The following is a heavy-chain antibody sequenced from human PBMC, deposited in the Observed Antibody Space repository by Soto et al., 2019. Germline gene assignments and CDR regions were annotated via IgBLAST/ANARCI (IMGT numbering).Heavy chain of an antibody. V-gene: IGHV1-69*01. D-gene: IGHD3-22*01. CDR3: ARAYYDSSGYYSPRGLAFDY. Sequence: QVQLVQSGAEVKKPGSSVKVSCKASGGTFSSYAISWVRQAPGQGLEWMGGIIPIFGTANYAQKFQGRVTITADESTSTAYMELSSLRSEDTAVYYCARAYYDSSGYYSPRGLAFDYWGQGTLVTVSS. CDR1: GGTFSSYA. CDR2: IIPIFGTA. J-gene: IGHJ4*02.